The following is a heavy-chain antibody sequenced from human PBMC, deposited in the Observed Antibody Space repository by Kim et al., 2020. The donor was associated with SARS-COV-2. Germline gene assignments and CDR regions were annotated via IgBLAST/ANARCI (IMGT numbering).Heavy chain of an antibody. CDR2: IVVGSGNT. J-gene: IGHJ6*02. CDR1: GFTFTSSA. CDR3: AHGDYGKGYYYYYGMDV. V-gene: IGHV1-58*01. Sequence: SVKVSCKASGFTFTSSAVQWVRQARGQRLEWIGWIVVGSGNTNYAQKFQERVTITRDMSTSTAYMELSSLRSEDTAVYYCAHGDYGKGYYYYYGMDVWGQGTTVTVSS. D-gene: IGHD4-17*01.